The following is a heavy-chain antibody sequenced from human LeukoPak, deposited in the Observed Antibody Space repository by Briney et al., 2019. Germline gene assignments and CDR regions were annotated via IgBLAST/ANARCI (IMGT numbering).Heavy chain of an antibody. V-gene: IGHV4-59*01. CDR1: GGSISSYY. Sequence: PSETLSLTCTVSGGSISSYYWSWIRQPPGKGLEWIGYIYYSGSTNYNPSLKSRVTISVDTSKNQFSLKLSSVTAADTAVYYCARVPYTIGYYYGMDVWGQGTTVTVPS. J-gene: IGHJ6*02. D-gene: IGHD3-9*01. CDR3: ARVPYTIGYYYGMDV. CDR2: IYYSGST.